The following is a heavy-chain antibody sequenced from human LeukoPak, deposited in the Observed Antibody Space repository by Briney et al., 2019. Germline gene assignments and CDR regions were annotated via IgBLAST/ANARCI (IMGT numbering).Heavy chain of an antibody. D-gene: IGHD3-16*01. CDR3: ASLGSMITFGGVITLLDY. CDR2: MNPNSGGT. V-gene: IGHV1-2*02. CDR1: GYTFTGYY. J-gene: IGHJ4*02. Sequence: ASVKVSCKASGYTFTGYYMHWVRQAPGQGLEWMGWMNPNSGGTNYAQKFQGRVTMTRDTSISTAYMELSRLRSDDTAVYYCASLGSMITFGGVITLLDYWGQGTLVTVSS.